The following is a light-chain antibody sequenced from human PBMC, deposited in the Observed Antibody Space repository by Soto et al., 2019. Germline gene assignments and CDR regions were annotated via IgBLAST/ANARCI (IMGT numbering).Light chain of an antibody. CDR3: QQYENLPYT. Sequence: DIQLTQSPPSLSASVGDRVSITCQASLDIRNYLNWYQHKPGRAPKLLIYDTSNLETGVPSRFGGSASGTNSSFIITGLQPEDVATYYCQQYENLPYTFGQGTKLEI. V-gene: IGKV1-33*01. CDR2: DTS. CDR1: LDIRNY. J-gene: IGKJ2*01.